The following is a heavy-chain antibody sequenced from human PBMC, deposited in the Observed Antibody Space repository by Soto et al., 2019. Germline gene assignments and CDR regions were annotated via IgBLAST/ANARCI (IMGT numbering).Heavy chain of an antibody. CDR2: IIPIFGTA. Sequence: QVQLVQSGAEVKKPGSSVKVSCKASGGTFSSYAISWVRQAPGQGLEWMGGIIPIFGTANYAQKFQGRVTITADESTSTADMELSSLRSEETAVYYCAREGEITGTTFHYWGQGTLVTVSS. CDR1: GGTFSSYA. V-gene: IGHV1-69*01. CDR3: AREGEITGTTFHY. J-gene: IGHJ4*02. D-gene: IGHD1-7*01.